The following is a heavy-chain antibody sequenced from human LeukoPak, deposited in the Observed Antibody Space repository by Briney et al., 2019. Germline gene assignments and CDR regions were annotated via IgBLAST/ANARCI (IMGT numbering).Heavy chain of an antibody. CDR2: ISYSGST. CDR3: AAYYYDSSGYLG. CDR1: GGSISSTGYY. V-gene: IGHV4-39*01. Sequence: PSETLSLTCTVSGGSISSTGYYWGWIRPPPGKGLEWIGSISYSGSTYYNPSLRRRVTISVDTSKNQFSLKLTSVTAAETAVYYCAAYYYDSSGYLGCGQGSLVTVSS. J-gene: IGHJ4*02. D-gene: IGHD3-22*01.